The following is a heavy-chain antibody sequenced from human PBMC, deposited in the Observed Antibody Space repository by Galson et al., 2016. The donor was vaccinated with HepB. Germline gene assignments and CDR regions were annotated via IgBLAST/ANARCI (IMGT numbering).Heavy chain of an antibody. CDR3: ARDVGGIMFDY. D-gene: IGHD3-16*02. Sequence: RLSCAASGFTFSDYGMAWVRQAPGRGLEWVATMAGVGGNTHYPDSVKGRFTISRDNSKNTLSLRMNSLRAEDTALYYCARDVGGIMFDYWGQGTLVTVSS. J-gene: IGHJ4*02. CDR1: GFTFSDYG. V-gene: IGHV3-23*01. CDR2: MAGVGGNT.